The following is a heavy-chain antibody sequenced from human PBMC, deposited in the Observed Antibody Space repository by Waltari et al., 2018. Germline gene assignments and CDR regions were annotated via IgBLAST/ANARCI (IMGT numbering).Heavy chain of an antibody. Sequence: QVQLVQSGAEVKEPGSSVKVSCKVSGGTFSNYAFSWMRQAPGQGLEWLGRIIPIFGATNYAQKFQGRVTITADKSTNVAYMELNSLRSEDTAVYFCERDLYTYEVNVPWGQGTLVTVSS. D-gene: IGHD5-18*01. CDR3: ERDLYTYEVNVP. CDR2: IIPIFGAT. J-gene: IGHJ5*02. V-gene: IGHV1-69*13. CDR1: GGTFSNYA.